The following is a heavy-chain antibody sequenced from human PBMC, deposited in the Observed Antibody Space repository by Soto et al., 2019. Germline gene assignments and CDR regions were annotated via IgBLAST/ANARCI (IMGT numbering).Heavy chain of an antibody. Sequence: QVQLQESGPGLVKPSGTLSLTCAVSSGSISSSNWWRWVRQPPGKGLEWSGEMYHSGSTNYNPSLTSRVTISVDKSKNQFSLKLSSVTAADTAVYYCAGVGYSGYEAGFDIWGQGTMVTVSS. J-gene: IGHJ3*02. D-gene: IGHD5-12*01. CDR2: MYHSGST. CDR1: SGSISSSNW. CDR3: AGVGYSGYEAGFDI. V-gene: IGHV4-4*02.